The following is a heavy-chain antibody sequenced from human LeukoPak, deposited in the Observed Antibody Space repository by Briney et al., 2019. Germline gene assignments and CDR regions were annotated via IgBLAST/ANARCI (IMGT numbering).Heavy chain of an antibody. J-gene: IGHJ3*02. Sequence: GGSLRLSCAASGFTFDDYAMHWVRQAPGKGLEWVSGISWNSGSIGYADSVKGRFTISRDNAKNSLYLQMNSLRAEDTAVYYCANLYSSSSVDAFDIWGQGTMVTASS. D-gene: IGHD6-6*01. CDR2: ISWNSGSI. CDR3: ANLYSSSSVDAFDI. V-gene: IGHV3-9*01. CDR1: GFTFDDYA.